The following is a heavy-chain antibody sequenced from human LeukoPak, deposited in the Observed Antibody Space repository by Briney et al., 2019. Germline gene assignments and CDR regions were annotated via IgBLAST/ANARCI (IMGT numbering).Heavy chain of an antibody. D-gene: IGHD3-3*01. CDR1: GFTFSSSE. CDR3: ARDFTKTSSQPKWYFDL. J-gene: IGHJ2*01. V-gene: IGHV3-48*03. Sequence: GGSLRLSCAASGFTFSSSEMNWVRQAPGKGLEWVSYISSSGSPIYYADSVRGRFTISRDNAKNSLYLQMSSLRAEDTAVYYCARDFTKTSSQPKWYFDLWGRGTLVTVSS. CDR2: ISSSGSPI.